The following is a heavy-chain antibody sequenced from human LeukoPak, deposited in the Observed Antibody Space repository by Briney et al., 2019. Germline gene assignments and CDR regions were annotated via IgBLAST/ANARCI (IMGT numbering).Heavy chain of an antibody. D-gene: IGHD1-14*01. Sequence: GGSLRLSCAASGFTFSSYGMHWVRQAPGKGLEWVAVISYDGSNKYYADSVKGRFTISRDNSKNTLYLQMNSLGAEDTAVYYCASGEPSPTAADPEGGFDYWGQGTLVTVSS. J-gene: IGHJ4*02. V-gene: IGHV3-30*03. CDR1: GFTFSSYG. CDR2: ISYDGSNK. CDR3: ASGEPSPTAADPEGGFDY.